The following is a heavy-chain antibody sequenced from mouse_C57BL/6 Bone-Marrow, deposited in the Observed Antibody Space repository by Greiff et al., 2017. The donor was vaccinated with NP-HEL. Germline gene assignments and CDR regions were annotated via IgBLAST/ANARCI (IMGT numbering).Heavy chain of an antibody. CDR1: GFTFSSYA. V-gene: IGHV5-9-1*02. J-gene: IGHJ1*03. Sequence: EVQLVESGEGLVKPGGSLKLSCAASGFTFSSYAMSWVRQTPKKRLEWVAYISSGGDYIYYADTVKGRFTISRDNARNTLYLQMSSLKSEDTAMYYCTRDGTYYSNYGYFDVWGTGTTVTVSS. CDR3: TRDGTYYSNYGYFDV. D-gene: IGHD2-5*01. CDR2: ISSGGDYI.